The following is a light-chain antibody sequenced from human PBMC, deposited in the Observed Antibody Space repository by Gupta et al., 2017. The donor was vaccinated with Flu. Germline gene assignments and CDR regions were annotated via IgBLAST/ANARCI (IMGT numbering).Light chain of an antibody. CDR3: MQALQTPIT. J-gene: IGKJ5*01. Sequence: DIVMTQSPLSLPVTPGEPASISCRSSQSLLHSNGYNYLDWYLQKPGQSPQLLIYLGSNRASGVPDRFSGSGSGTXFTLKIXRVGAEDVGVYYCMQALQTPITCGXATRLEIK. CDR1: QSLLHSNGYNY. CDR2: LGS. V-gene: IGKV2-28*01.